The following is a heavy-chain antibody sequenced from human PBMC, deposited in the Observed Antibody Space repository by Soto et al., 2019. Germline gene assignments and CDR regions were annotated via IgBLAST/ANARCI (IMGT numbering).Heavy chain of an antibody. CDR2: IIPILGTA. CDR3: ARDNGDKTYHFYGMHV. J-gene: IGHJ6*02. D-gene: IGHD4-17*01. Sequence: QVQLVQSGAEVKKPGSSVKVSCKASGNTFSSYTISWVRQAPGQGLEWMGRIIPILGTANYAQKFQGRVTITADKSTSTAYMELSSLTSEDTAVYYCARDNGDKTYHFYGMHVWGLGTTVTVSS. V-gene: IGHV1-69*08. CDR1: GNTFSSYT.